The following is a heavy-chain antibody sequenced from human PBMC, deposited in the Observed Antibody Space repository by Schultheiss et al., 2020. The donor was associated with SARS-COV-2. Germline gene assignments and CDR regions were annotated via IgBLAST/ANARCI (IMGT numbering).Heavy chain of an antibody. D-gene: IGHD3-3*01. Sequence: GGSLRLSCAASGFTFSDYYMSWIRQAPGKGLEWVSYISSSSSYTNYADSVKGRFTISRDNAKNSLYLQMNSLRAEDTAVYYCARDQVWKREYYDFWSGYYRNYYYMDVWGKGTTVTVSS. CDR1: GFTFSDYY. V-gene: IGHV3-11*05. CDR2: ISSSSSYT. J-gene: IGHJ6*03. CDR3: ARDQVWKREYYDFWSGYYRNYYYMDV.